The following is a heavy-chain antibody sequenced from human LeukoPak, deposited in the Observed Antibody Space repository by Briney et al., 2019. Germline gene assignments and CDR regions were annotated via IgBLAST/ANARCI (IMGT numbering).Heavy chain of an antibody. D-gene: IGHD1-1*01. V-gene: IGHV4-39*01. CDR1: GGSISSSLYH. CDR2: VFHSGNT. J-gene: IGHJ6*03. CDR3: ARQIVGTSWNYYYSYIDV. Sequence: SETLSLTCSVSGGSISSSLYHWGWLRQPPGKGLEWIGNVFHSGNTYSSPSLQSRVAFSVDTSKNQFSLKLTSVTATDTAVYYCARQIVGTSWNYYYSYIDVWGKGASVSVSS.